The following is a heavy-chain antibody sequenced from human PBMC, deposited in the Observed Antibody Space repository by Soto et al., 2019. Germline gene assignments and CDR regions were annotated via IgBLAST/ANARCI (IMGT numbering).Heavy chain of an antibody. D-gene: IGHD2-8*02. J-gene: IGHJ4*02. Sequence: PSDTLSITFTVSCGSISSYYCIWIRQPPGKGLEWIGYIYYSGSTNCNPSLKSRVTISVDTSKNQFSLKLTSVTAADTAVYYCARDKITGLFEYWGQGTLVTVSS. CDR3: ARDKITGLFEY. CDR1: CGSISSYY. V-gene: IGHV4-59*12. CDR2: IYYSGST.